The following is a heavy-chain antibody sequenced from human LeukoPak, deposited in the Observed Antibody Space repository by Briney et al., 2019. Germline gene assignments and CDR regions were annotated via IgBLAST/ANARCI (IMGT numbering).Heavy chain of an antibody. J-gene: IGHJ4*02. V-gene: IGHV4-59*01. CDR2: IYYSGST. CDR1: GGSISSYY. D-gene: IGHD5-18*01. CDR3: ARGGYSYGYSAAWFDY. Sequence: SETLSLTCTVSGGSISSYYWSWIRQPPGKGLEWTGYIYYSGSTNYNPSLKSRVTISVDTSKNQFSLKLSSVTAADTAVYYCARGGYSYGYSAAWFDYWGQGTLVTVSS.